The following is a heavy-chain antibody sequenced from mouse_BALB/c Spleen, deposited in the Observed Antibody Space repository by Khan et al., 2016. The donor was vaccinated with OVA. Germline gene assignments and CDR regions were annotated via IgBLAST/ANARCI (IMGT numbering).Heavy chain of an antibody. CDR3: TRGEYDGDY. J-gene: IGHJ2*01. Sequence: LQQPGSELVRPGASVKLSCKASGYTFTTYWMHWVKQSPGQGLEWIGRIYPGTGSTNYNEKFKGKATLTVDTSSSTAYMQLSSLTSEDSAVYYCTRGEYDGDYWGQGTTLTGSA. V-gene: IGHV1S22*01. D-gene: IGHD2-14*01. CDR1: GYTFTTYW. CDR2: IYPGTGST.